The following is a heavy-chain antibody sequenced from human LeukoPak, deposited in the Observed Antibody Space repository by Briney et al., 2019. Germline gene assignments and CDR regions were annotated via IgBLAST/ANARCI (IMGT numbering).Heavy chain of an antibody. CDR3: ARGPLGYCSITSCFFDY. Sequence: GGSLRLSCEASVFTSSRYWMSWVRQAPGKGAEWVANIKRDGSEKFYVASVQGRFTISRDNAKNSLYLQMNSLRAEDTALYYCARGPLGYCSITSCFFDYWGQGTLVTVSS. CDR1: VFTSSRYW. CDR2: IKRDGSEK. J-gene: IGHJ4*02. D-gene: IGHD2-2*01. V-gene: IGHV3-7*05.